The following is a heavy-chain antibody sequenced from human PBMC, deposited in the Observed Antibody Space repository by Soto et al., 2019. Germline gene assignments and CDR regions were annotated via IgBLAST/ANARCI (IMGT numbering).Heavy chain of an antibody. CDR2: IYHSGST. CDR3: ARAPNAAAGDFDY. Sequence: SETLSLTCTVSGGSISSYSWSWIRQPPGKGLEWIGYIYHSGSTYYNPSLKSRVTISVDRSKNQFSLKLSSVTAADTAVYYCARAPNAAAGDFDYWGQGTLVTVSS. D-gene: IGHD6-13*01. J-gene: IGHJ4*02. V-gene: IGHV4-30-2*01. CDR1: GGSISSYS.